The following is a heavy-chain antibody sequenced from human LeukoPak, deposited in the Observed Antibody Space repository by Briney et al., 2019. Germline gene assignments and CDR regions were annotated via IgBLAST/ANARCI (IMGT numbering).Heavy chain of an antibody. CDR2: ISYDGSNK. CDR3: ARAIGGLAYFDY. D-gene: IGHD3-10*01. V-gene: IGHV3-30*01. J-gene: IGHJ4*02. CDR1: GFTFSSYA. Sequence: GRTLRLSCAASGFTFSSYAMHGVPHAPGKGLEGGAVISYDGSNKYYADSVKGRFTISRENSKNTLYLQMNRLCAEETAVYYSARAIGGLAYFDYWGQGTLVTVSS.